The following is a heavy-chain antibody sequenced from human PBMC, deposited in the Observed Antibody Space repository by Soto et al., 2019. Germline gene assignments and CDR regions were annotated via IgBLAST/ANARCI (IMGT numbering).Heavy chain of an antibody. V-gene: IGHV1-8*01. CDR3: ARGLRVPFDY. Sequence: KVSCKAYGYTSPSYEINGVRQATGQGLEWMGWMNPNSGNTGYAQKFQGRVTMTRNTSISTAYMELSSLRSEDTAVYYCARGLRVPFDYWRQGSLFTVSS. CDR1: GYTSPSYE. CDR2: MNPNSGNT. J-gene: IGHJ4*02. D-gene: IGHD1-1*01.